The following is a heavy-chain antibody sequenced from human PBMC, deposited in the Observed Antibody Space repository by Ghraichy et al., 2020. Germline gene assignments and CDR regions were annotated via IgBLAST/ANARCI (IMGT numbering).Heavy chain of an antibody. CDR2: ISYDGSNK. CDR3: AKDLAFWSGYHYYYYGMDV. Sequence: GESLNISCAASGFTFSSYGMHWVRQAPGKGLEWVAVISYDGSNKYYADSVKGRFTISRDNSKNTLYLQMNSLRAEDTDVYYCAKDLAFWSGYHYYYYGMDVWGQGTTVTVSS. V-gene: IGHV3-30*18. D-gene: IGHD3-3*01. J-gene: IGHJ6*02. CDR1: GFTFSSYG.